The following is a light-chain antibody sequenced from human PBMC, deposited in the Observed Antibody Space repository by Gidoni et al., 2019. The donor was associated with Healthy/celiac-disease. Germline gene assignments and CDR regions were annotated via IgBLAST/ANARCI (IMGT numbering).Light chain of an antibody. CDR1: QSVSSY. CDR3: QQRSSWPPWT. CDR2: DAS. Sequence: EIVLTQSPATLSLSPGERATLSCRASQSVSSYLAWYQQKPGQAPRLLIYDASTRATGIPARFSGSGSGTDFTLTISSLEPEDFAVYYCQQRSSWPPWTFGQXTKVEIK. J-gene: IGKJ1*01. V-gene: IGKV3-11*01.